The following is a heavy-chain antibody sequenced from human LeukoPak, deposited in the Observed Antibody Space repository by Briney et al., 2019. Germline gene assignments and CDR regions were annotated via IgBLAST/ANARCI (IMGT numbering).Heavy chain of an antibody. CDR1: GFTFSSYS. D-gene: IGHD6-19*01. V-gene: IGHV3-21*01. Sequence: PGGSLRLSCAASGFTFSSYSMNWVRQAPGKGLEWVSSISSSSSYIYYADSVKGRFTISRDNAKNSLYLQMNSLRAEDTAVYYCARVGSVAVAGTVYYYYYMDVWGKGTTVTVSS. CDR3: ARVGSVAVAGTVYYYYYMDV. CDR2: ISSSSSYI. J-gene: IGHJ6*03.